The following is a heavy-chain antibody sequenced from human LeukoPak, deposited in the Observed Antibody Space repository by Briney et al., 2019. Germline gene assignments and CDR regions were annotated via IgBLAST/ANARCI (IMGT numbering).Heavy chain of an antibody. CDR2: TYYRSKWYK. CDR1: GDSVSSNSAA. Sequence: SQTLSLTCAISGDSVSSNSAAWNWIRQSPSRGLEWLGRTYYRSKWYKDYAVSVKSRITINPDTSKNQFSLQLNSVTPEDTAVYYCARNYGSGSSAYYYGMDVWGKGTTVTVSS. CDR3: ARNYGSGSSAYYYGMDV. D-gene: IGHD3-10*01. J-gene: IGHJ6*04. V-gene: IGHV6-1*01.